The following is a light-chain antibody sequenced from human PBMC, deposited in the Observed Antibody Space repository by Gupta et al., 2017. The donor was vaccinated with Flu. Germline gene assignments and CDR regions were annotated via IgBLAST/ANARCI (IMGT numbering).Light chain of an antibody. CDR2: DAS. CDR3: QQYSNVPPT. CDR1: QDISNY. V-gene: IGKV1-33*01. J-gene: IGKJ3*01. Sequence: SSLSASVGDRVTITCQASQDISNYLNWYQQKPGKAPKLLIYDASNLETGVPSRFSGGGSGTDFSFTISALQPEDIATYYCQQYSNVPPTFGPGTKVDIK.